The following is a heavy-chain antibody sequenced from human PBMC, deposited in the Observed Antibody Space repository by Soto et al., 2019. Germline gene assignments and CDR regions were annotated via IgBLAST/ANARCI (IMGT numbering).Heavy chain of an antibody. V-gene: IGHV1-69*04. Sequence: SVKVSCKASGYTFTSYDISWLRQAPGQGLEWMGRIIPILGIANYAQKFQGRVTITADKSTSTAYMELSSLRSEDTAVYYCARDPVVASYYYDSSGPSPYGMDVWGQGTTVTVSS. CDR2: IIPILGIA. CDR1: GYTFTSYD. D-gene: IGHD3-22*01. J-gene: IGHJ6*02. CDR3: ARDPVVASYYYDSSGPSPYGMDV.